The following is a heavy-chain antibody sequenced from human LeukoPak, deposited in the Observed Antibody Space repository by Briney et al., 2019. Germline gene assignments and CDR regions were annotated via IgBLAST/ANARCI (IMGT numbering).Heavy chain of an antibody. D-gene: IGHD3-9*01. CDR2: ISYDGSNK. Sequence: PGRYLRLSCAASGFTFSSYGMHWDRQAPGKGLEWVAVISYDGSNKYYADSVKGRFTISRDNSKNTLYLQMNSLRAEDTAVYYCAKGLRYSDEWGQGTMVTVSS. J-gene: IGHJ6*02. CDR3: AKGLRYSDE. V-gene: IGHV3-30*18. CDR1: GFTFSSYG.